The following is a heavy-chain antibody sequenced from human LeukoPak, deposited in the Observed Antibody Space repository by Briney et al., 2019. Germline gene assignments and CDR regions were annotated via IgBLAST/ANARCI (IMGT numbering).Heavy chain of an antibody. CDR3: AHSLYSSGWYGSFY. CDR2: IYYSGST. D-gene: IGHD6-19*01. Sequence: SETLSLTCTVSGGSISSSSYYWGWIRQPPGKGLEWIGSIYYSGSTYYNPSLKSRVTISVDTSKNQFSLKLSSVTAADTAVYYCAHSLYSSGWYGSFYWGRGTLVTVSS. J-gene: IGHJ4*02. CDR1: GGSISSSSYY. V-gene: IGHV4-39*01.